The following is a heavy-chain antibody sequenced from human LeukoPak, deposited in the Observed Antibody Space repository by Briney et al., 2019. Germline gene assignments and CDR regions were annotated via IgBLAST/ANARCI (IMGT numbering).Heavy chain of an antibody. J-gene: IGHJ6*02. V-gene: IGHV4-39*07. CDR1: GASISSSSYY. CDR2: IFYSGST. Sequence: PSETLSLTCTVSGASISSSSYYWGWIRQPPGRGLEWIGSIFYSGSTYYNPSVKSRVTISVDTSKNQFSLELTSVTAADRAVYYCASTASSRWSMDVWGQGTTVTVSS. CDR3: ASTASSRWSMDV. D-gene: IGHD6-13*01.